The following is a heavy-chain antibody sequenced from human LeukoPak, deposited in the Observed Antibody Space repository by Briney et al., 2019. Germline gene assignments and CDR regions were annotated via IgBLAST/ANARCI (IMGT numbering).Heavy chain of an antibody. Sequence: ASVKVSCKASGYTFTGYYMHWVRQAPGQGLEWMGWIHPNSGGTNHAQKFQGRVTMTRDTSISTAFMELSRLRSDDTAVYYCATQRGSYLWGTDFDYWGQGTLVTVSS. J-gene: IGHJ4*02. CDR2: IHPNSGGT. D-gene: IGHD3-16*01. CDR3: ATQRGSYLWGTDFDY. V-gene: IGHV1-2*02. CDR1: GYTFTGYY.